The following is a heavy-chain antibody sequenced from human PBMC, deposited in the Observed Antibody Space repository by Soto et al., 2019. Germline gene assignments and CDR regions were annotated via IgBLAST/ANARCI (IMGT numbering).Heavy chain of an antibody. D-gene: IGHD3-22*01. CDR2: IIPIFGTA. J-gene: IGHJ3*02. V-gene: IGHV1-69*06. Sequence: SVKVSCKASGGTFSSYAISLLRQAPVQVFEWMGGIIPIFGTANYAQKFQGRVTITADKSTSTAYMELSSLRSEDTAVYYCARGGDSSGYYKRVAFDIWGQGTMVTVSS. CDR1: GGTFSSYA. CDR3: ARGGDSSGYYKRVAFDI.